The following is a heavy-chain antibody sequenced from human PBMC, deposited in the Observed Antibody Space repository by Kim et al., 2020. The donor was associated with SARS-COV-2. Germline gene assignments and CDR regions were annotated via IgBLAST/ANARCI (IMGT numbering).Heavy chain of an antibody. Sequence: GGSLRLSCAASGFTFSSYGMHWVRQAPGKGLEWVAVISYEGSNKYYADSVKGRFTISRDNSKNTLYLQMNSLRAEDTAVYYCAKDDCSSGWCPPLGYWGQGTLVTVSS. D-gene: IGHD6-19*01. CDR2: ISYEGSNK. CDR3: AKDDCSSGWCPPLGY. J-gene: IGHJ4*02. CDR1: GFTFSSYG. V-gene: IGHV3-30*18.